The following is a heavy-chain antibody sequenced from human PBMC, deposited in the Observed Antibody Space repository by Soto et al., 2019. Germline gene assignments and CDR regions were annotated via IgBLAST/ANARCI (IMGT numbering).Heavy chain of an antibody. J-gene: IGHJ4*02. D-gene: IGHD2-8*01. CDR2: FDPEDGET. CDR1: GYTLTELS. CDR3: ATGTVFGTNGVCNTMGSWGGR. Sequence: ASVKVSCKASGYTLTELSMHWVRQAPGKGPEWMGGFDPEDGETIYAQKFQGRVTMTEDTSTDTAYMKLSSLRSDDTDVYYCATGTVFGTNGVCNTMGSWGGRWGEGCLVTYSS. V-gene: IGHV1-24*01.